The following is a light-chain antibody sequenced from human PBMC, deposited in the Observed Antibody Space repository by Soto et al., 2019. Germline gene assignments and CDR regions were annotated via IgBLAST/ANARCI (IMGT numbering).Light chain of an antibody. Sequence: QSVLTQPPSASGSPGQSVTISCTVTGSDIGGYNFVSWYQQHPGKVPKLIIYEVNKRPSGVPDRFSGSKSGNTASLTVSGLQADDEADYYCSSYAGTNNRYVFGTGTKVTVL. CDR3: SSYAGTNNRYV. J-gene: IGLJ1*01. CDR2: EVN. CDR1: GSDIGGYNF. V-gene: IGLV2-8*01.